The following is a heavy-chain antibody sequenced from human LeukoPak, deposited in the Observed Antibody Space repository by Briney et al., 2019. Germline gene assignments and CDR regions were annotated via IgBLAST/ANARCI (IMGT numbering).Heavy chain of an antibody. J-gene: IGHJ4*02. Sequence: GGSLRLSCAASGFTFSSYSMNWVRQAPGEGLEWVSSISTSSSYIYYADSVKGRFTISRDNAKNSLYLQMNSLRAEDTALYYCARDLAVAGYFDYWGQGTLVTVSS. CDR1: GFTFSSYS. CDR2: ISTSSSYI. V-gene: IGHV3-21*04. CDR3: ARDLAVAGYFDY. D-gene: IGHD6-19*01.